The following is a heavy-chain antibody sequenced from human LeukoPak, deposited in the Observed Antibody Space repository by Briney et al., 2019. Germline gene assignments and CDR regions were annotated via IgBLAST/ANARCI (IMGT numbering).Heavy chain of an antibody. D-gene: IGHD4/OR15-4a*01. CDR1: GFTYSTYW. J-gene: IGHJ4*02. V-gene: IGHV3-7*01. CDR3: ARASMGGRDYHLDS. CDR2: IKTDGSQT. Sequence: GGSLRLSCAASGFTYSTYWMTWVRQAPGKGLEWVANIKTDGSQTYYLDSVKGRFTISRDNAKNFLSLQLGSLRADDTGVYYCARASMGGRDYHLDSWGQGTLVTVSS.